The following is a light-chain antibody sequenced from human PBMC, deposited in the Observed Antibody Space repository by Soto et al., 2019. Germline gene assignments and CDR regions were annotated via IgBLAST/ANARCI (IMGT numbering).Light chain of an antibody. CDR1: QSVSNN. V-gene: IGKV3-15*01. CDR2: AAS. J-gene: IGKJ1*01. Sequence: EVVMTQSPATLSVSPGERATLSCRASQSVSNNLAWYQQKPGQAPRLLMYAASTRATGIPARFSGGRSGTEFTLTISSLQSEDFAVYYCQQYNNWPRTFGQGTKVEIK. CDR3: QQYNNWPRT.